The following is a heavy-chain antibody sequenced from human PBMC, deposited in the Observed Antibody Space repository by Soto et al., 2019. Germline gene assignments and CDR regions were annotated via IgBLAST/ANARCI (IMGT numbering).Heavy chain of an antibody. CDR2: IYYTGSV. CDR3: AKHPAWSTFFDY. V-gene: IGHV4-59*04. J-gene: IGHJ4*02. CDR1: GGSICRDY. D-gene: IGHD2-15*01. Sequence: PSETLYITCNVSGGSICRDYWDWFRQPPGKGLEWIGNIYYTGSVYYNPSFSGRVTMSIDKSKNHFSLELSSVTAADTAVFYCAKHPAWSTFFDYWGQGFLVTVS.